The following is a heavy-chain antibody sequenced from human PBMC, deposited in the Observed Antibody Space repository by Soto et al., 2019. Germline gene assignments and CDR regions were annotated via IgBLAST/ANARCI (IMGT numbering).Heavy chain of an antibody. J-gene: IGHJ6*02. Sequence: EVQLLESGGGLVQPGGSLRLSCAASGFTFSSYAMSWVRQAPGKGLEWVSAISGSGGSTYYADSVKGRFTISRDNSKNTLYLQMNSLRAEDTAVYYCAKDFGSGSYYSDYYYGMDVWGQGTTVTVSS. D-gene: IGHD3-10*01. CDR3: AKDFGSGSYYSDYYYGMDV. CDR1: GFTFSSYA. CDR2: ISGSGGST. V-gene: IGHV3-23*01.